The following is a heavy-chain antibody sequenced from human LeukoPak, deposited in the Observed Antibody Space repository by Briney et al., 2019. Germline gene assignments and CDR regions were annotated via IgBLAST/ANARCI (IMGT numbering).Heavy chain of an antibody. D-gene: IGHD1-7*01. Sequence: SETLSLTCAVSGGSISSGGYSWSWIRQPPGKGLEWIGYIYHSGSTYYNPSLKSRVTISVDRSKNQFSLKLSSVTAADTAVYYCARYTGTTVSWFDPWGQGTLVTVSS. CDR1: GGSISSGGYS. V-gene: IGHV4-30-2*01. CDR3: ARYTGTTVSWFDP. CDR2: IYHSGST. J-gene: IGHJ5*02.